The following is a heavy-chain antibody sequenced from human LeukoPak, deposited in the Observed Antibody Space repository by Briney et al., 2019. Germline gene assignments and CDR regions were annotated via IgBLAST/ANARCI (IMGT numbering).Heavy chain of an antibody. D-gene: IGHD5-12*01. J-gene: IGHJ5*02. V-gene: IGHV1-69*01. Sequence: GSSVKVSCKASGGTFSSYAISWVRQAPGQGLEWMGGIIPIFGTANYAQKFQGRVTITADESTSTAYMELSSLRSEDTAVYYCARTRGYSGYDPDSPRLDPWGQGTLVTVSS. CDR2: IIPIFGTA. CDR1: GGTFSSYA. CDR3: ARTRGYSGYDPDSPRLDP.